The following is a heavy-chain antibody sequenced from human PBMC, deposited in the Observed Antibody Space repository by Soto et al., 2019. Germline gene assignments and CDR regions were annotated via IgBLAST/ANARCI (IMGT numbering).Heavy chain of an antibody. CDR2: IYHSGST. J-gene: IGHJ4*02. CDR3: GGGGYSGYGLDY. D-gene: IGHD5-12*01. V-gene: IGHV4-30-2*01. CDR1: GGSISSGGYS. Sequence: QLQLQESGSGLVKPSQTLSLTCAVSGGSISSGGYSWSWIRQPPGKGLEWIGYIYHSGSTYYNPSLKGRVTISLDRSKNQFSLKLSFVTAADTAVYYCGGGGYSGYGLDYWGQGTLVTVSS.